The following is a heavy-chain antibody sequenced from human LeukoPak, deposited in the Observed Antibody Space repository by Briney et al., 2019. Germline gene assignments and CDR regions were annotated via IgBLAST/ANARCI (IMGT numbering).Heavy chain of an antibody. D-gene: IGHD5-18*01. CDR3: ARDLGRGYSYGYLDY. V-gene: IGHV1-18*01. J-gene: IGHJ4*02. CDR2: ISAYNGNT. Sequence: ASVKVSCKASGYTFTSYGISWVRQAPGQGLEWMGWISAYNGNTNYAQKLQGRVTMTTDTSTSTAYMELRSLRSEDTAVYYCARDLGRGYSYGYLDYWGQGTLVTVSS. CDR1: GYTFTSYG.